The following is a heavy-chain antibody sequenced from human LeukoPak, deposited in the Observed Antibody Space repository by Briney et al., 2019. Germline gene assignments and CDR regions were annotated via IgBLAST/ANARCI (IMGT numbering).Heavy chain of an antibody. CDR1: GYSFTSYY. Sequence: ASVKVSCKASGYSFTSYYMHWVRQAPGQGLEWMGIINPSGDSTSNAQKFQGRVTMTRDTSTSTVYMELSSLRSEDTAVYYCASQGVWGAAAGNRRPLDYWGQGTLVTVSS. CDR2: INPSGDST. D-gene: IGHD6-13*01. CDR3: ASQGVWGAAAGNRRPLDY. V-gene: IGHV1-46*01. J-gene: IGHJ4*02.